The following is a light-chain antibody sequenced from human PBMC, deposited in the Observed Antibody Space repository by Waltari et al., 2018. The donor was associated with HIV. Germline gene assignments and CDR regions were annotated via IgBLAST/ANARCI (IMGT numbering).Light chain of an antibody. Sequence: QSVLTQPPSASGTPGQRVTISCSGSSSTIGSNTVNWYQQLPGTAPKLIIYSNNQRPSGVPDRFSGSKSGTSASLAISGLQSEDEADYYCAAWDDSLYVVFGGGTKLTVL. CDR2: SNN. CDR1: SSTIGSNT. J-gene: IGLJ2*01. V-gene: IGLV1-44*01. CDR3: AAWDDSLYVV.